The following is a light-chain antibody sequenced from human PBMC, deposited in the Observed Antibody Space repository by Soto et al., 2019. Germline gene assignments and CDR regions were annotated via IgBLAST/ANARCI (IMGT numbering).Light chain of an antibody. CDR1: QSVSSY. Sequence: EIVLTQSPAPLSLSPGEIATLSCRASQSVSSYLAWYQQKPGQAPRLLIYDASNRATGIPARFSGSGSGTDFTLTISSLEPEDFAVYYCQQRSNWPPITCGQGTRLEIK. J-gene: IGKJ5*01. CDR3: QQRSNWPPIT. CDR2: DAS. V-gene: IGKV3-11*01.